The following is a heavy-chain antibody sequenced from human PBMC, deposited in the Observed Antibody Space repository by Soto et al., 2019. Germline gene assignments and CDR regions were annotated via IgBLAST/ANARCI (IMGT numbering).Heavy chain of an antibody. CDR2: IYPGDSDT. V-gene: IGHV5-51*01. Sequence: PGVLLRDSCRGSGDSFTSYWIGRVRQMTGKGLEWMGIIYPGDSDTRYSPSFQGQVTTSADKSISTAYLQWSSLKASDTAMYYCARPLFDYDIWTGKYYYGMGVWAQGTTVSVPS. CDR1: GDSFTSYW. CDR3: ARPLFDYDIWTGKYYYGMGV. D-gene: IGHD3-9*01. J-gene: IGHJ6*02.